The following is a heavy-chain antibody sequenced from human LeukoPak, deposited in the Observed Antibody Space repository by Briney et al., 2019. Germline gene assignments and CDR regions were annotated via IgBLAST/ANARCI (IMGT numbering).Heavy chain of an antibody. CDR1: GGSISSSSYY. Sequence: SETLSLTCTVSGGSISSSSYYWGWIRQPPGKGLEWIGSIYYSGSTYYNPSLKSRVTISVDTSKNQFSLKLSSVTAADTAVYYCAASPRTVFDYWGQGTLVTVSS. J-gene: IGHJ4*02. CDR2: IYYSGST. D-gene: IGHD1-1*01. CDR3: AASPRTVFDY. V-gene: IGHV4-39*07.